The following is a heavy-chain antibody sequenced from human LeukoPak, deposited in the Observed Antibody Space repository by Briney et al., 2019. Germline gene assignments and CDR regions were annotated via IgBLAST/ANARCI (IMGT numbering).Heavy chain of an antibody. V-gene: IGHV4-34*01. CDR3: ASARWGSGYYYVKGNMDV. CDR1: GGSFSGYY. CDR2: INHSGST. Sequence: SETLSLTCAVYGGSFSGYYWSWIRQPPGKGLEWIGEINHSGSTNYNPSLKSRVTISVDTSKNQFSLKLSSVTAADTAVYYCASARWGSGYYYVKGNMDVWGKGTTVTVSS. D-gene: IGHD3-22*01. J-gene: IGHJ6*03.